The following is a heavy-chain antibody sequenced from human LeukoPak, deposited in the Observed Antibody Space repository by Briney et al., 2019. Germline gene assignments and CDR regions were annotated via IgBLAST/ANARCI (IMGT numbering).Heavy chain of an antibody. Sequence: GASVKVSCKASGGTFSSYAISWVRQAPGQGLEWMGRIIPILGIANYAQKFQGRVTITADKSTSTAYMELSSLRSEDTAVYYCARAVAGLWDAFDIWGQGTMVTVSS. D-gene: IGHD6-19*01. CDR2: IIPILGIA. CDR1: GGTFSSYA. V-gene: IGHV1-69*04. J-gene: IGHJ3*02. CDR3: ARAVAGLWDAFDI.